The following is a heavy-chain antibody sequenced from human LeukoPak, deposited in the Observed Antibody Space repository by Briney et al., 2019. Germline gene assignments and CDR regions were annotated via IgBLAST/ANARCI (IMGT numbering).Heavy chain of an antibody. J-gene: IGHJ6*03. Sequence: PGGSLRLSCAASEFSFSNYWMSWVRQAPGKGLEWVANIKKDGSEKYYVDSVKGRFTISRDNAKNSLFLQMNSLRAEDTAVYFCARGRVSSSTWYSTYYYYFYMDVWGKGTTVTVSS. D-gene: IGHD1-1*01. CDR1: EFSFSNYW. CDR3: ARGRVSSSTWYSTYYYYFYMDV. CDR2: IKKDGSEK. V-gene: IGHV3-7*01.